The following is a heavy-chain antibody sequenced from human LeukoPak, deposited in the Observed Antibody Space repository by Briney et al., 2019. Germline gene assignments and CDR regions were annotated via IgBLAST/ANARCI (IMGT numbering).Heavy chain of an antibody. CDR3: ARAYYYDSSGCLDY. CDR1: GFTVSSNS. J-gene: IGHJ4*02. Sequence: PGGSLRLSCTVSGFTVSSNSMSWVRQAPGKGLEWVSFIYSDNTHYSDSVKGRFTIARDNSKNTLYLQMNSLRAEDTAVYYCARAYYYDSSGCLDYWGQGTLVTVSS. CDR2: IYSDNT. V-gene: IGHV3-53*01. D-gene: IGHD3-22*01.